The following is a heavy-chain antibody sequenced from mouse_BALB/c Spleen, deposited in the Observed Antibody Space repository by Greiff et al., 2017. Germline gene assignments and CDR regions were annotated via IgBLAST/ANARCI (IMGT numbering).Heavy chain of an antibody. CDR3: ARGNENAMDY. V-gene: IGHV2-9*02. J-gene: IGHJ4*01. Sequence: QVQLQQSGPGLVAPSQSLSITCTVSGFSLTSYGVHWVRQPPGKGLEWLGVIWAGGSTNYNSALMSRLSISKDNSKSQVFLKMNSLQTDDTARYYCARGNENAMDYWGQGTSVTVSS. CDR1: GFSLTSYG. CDR2: IWAGGST.